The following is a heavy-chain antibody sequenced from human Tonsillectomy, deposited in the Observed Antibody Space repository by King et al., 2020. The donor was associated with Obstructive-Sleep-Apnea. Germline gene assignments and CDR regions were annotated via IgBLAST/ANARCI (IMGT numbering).Heavy chain of an antibody. V-gene: IGHV4-31*03. J-gene: IGHJ3*02. Sequence: VQLQESGPGLVKPSQTLSLTCTVSGGSISSGGYYWSWIRQHPGKGLEWIGYIYYSGSTYYNPSLKSRVTISVDTSKNQFSLKLSSVTAADTAVYYCARGSTYYYDSSGYFHDAFDIWGQGTMVTVSS. CDR2: IYYSGST. CDR1: GGSISSGGYY. D-gene: IGHD3-22*01. CDR3: ARGSTYYYDSSGYFHDAFDI.